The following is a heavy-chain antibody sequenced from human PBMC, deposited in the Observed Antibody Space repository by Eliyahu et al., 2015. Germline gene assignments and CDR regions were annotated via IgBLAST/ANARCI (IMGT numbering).Heavy chain of an antibody. J-gene: IGHJ4*02. Sequence: QVQLVQSGAEVKKPGSSVKVSCKASGXTFSGMXSAVVRQAPGQGLEWMGRIIPILGIANYAQKFQGRVTITADKSTSTAYMELSSLRSEDTAVYYCAILAFIAASAGSDYWGQGTLVTVSS. CDR2: IIPILGIA. CDR3: AILAFIAASAGSDY. D-gene: IGHD6-13*01. CDR1: GXTFSGM. V-gene: IGHV1-69*04.